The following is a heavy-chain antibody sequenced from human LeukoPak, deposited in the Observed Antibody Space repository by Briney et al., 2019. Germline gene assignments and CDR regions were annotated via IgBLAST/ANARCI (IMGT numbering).Heavy chain of an antibody. CDR3: ARDTVGATTLDY. Sequence: GGSLRLSCAASGFTVSSNYMSWVRQAPGKGLEWVSVIYSGGSTYYADSVKGRFTIPRDNSKNTLYLQMNSLRAEDTAVYYCARDTVGATTLDYWGQGTLVTVSS. CDR1: GFTVSSNY. D-gene: IGHD1-26*01. V-gene: IGHV3-66*01. J-gene: IGHJ4*02. CDR2: IYSGGST.